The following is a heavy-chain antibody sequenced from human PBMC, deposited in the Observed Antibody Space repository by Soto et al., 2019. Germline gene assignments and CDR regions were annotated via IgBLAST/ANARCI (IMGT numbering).Heavy chain of an antibody. J-gene: IGHJ5*02. CDR2: ISGSGGST. D-gene: IGHD3-9*01. V-gene: IGHV3-23*01. Sequence: GGSLRLSCAAFGFTFSSYAMSWVRQAPGKGLEWVSAISGSGGSTYYADSVKGRFTISRDNSKNTLYLQMNSLRAEDTAVYYCAKDGNPIPYLTGYYRLGWFDPWGQGTLVTVSS. CDR1: GFTFSSYA. CDR3: AKDGNPIPYLTGYYRLGWFDP.